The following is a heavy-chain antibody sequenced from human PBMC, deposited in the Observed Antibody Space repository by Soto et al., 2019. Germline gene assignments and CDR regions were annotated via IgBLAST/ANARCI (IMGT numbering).Heavy chain of an antibody. CDR2: IIPIFGTA. CDR1: GGTFSSYA. V-gene: IGHV1-69*13. J-gene: IGHJ5*02. CDR3: ARESFRQLVEKSWWFDP. Sequence: ASVKVSCKASGGTFSSYAISWVRQAPGQGLEWMGGIIPIFGTANYAQKFQGRVTITADESTSTAYMELSSLRSEDTAVYYCARESFRQLVEKSWWFDPWGQGTLVTVSS. D-gene: IGHD6-13*01.